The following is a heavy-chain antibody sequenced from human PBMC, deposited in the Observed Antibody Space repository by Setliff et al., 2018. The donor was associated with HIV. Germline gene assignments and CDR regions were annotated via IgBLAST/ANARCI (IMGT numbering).Heavy chain of an antibody. CDR1: GFSLSTNRMC. D-gene: IGHD3-10*01. V-gene: IGHV2-70*12. J-gene: IGHJ5*01. CDR2: VDWDRDK. Sequence: SGPTLVNPTQTLTLTCTFSGFSLSTNRMCVSWIRQSPGKALEWLARVDWDRDKFYSSSLKTRLTISKDTSKNQVVLTMTNMDLVGTATYFCAHIARIKMVRGVPNWFDSWGPGTLVTVSS. CDR3: AHIARIKMVRGVPNWFDS.